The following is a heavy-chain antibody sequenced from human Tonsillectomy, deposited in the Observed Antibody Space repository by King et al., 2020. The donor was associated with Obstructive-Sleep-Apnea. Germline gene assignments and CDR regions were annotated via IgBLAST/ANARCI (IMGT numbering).Heavy chain of an antibody. CDR2: ISSSSSTI. CDR3: ARVLAFDY. Sequence: DVQLVESGGGLVQPGGSLRLSCAASGFTFSSYSMNWVRQAPGKGLEWVSYISSSSSTIYYADSVKGRFTISRDNAKNSLYLQMNSLRAEDTAGYYCARVLAFDYWGQGTLVTVSS. J-gene: IGHJ4*02. D-gene: IGHD3-3*02. V-gene: IGHV3-48*04. CDR1: GFTFSSYS.